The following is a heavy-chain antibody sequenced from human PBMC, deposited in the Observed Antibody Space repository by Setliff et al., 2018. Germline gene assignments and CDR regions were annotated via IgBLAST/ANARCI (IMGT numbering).Heavy chain of an antibody. V-gene: IGHV3-21*01. Sequence: GGSLRLSCAASGFTFSSNNMHWVRQAPGKGLEWVSCISGSSSYIYYADSVKGRFTVSRDSSRNTVDLQMSSLRPEDTALYYCARSTETFSGEDFYFFYYMDVWGKGTTVTVSS. CDR1: GFTFSSNN. D-gene: IGHD4-4*01. CDR2: ISGSSSYI. CDR3: ARSTETFSGEDFYFFYYMDV. J-gene: IGHJ6*03.